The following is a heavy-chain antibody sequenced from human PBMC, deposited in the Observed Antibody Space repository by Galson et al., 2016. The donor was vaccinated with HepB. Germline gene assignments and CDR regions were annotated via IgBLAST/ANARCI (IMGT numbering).Heavy chain of an antibody. CDR3: VGALGTATSGPYWYFDL. CDR2: ISYKGTS. V-gene: IGHV4-39*07. D-gene: IGHD1/OR15-1a*01. J-gene: IGHJ2*01. CDR1: GGSVYSKNHH. Sequence: SETLYLTCTASGGSVYSKNHHWGWIRQPPGKGLEWIGSISYKGTSFYNPSFKSRVTISLDTSRNPLSVKLASVTAADTALYYCVGALGTATSGPYWYFDLWGRGTPVVVSS.